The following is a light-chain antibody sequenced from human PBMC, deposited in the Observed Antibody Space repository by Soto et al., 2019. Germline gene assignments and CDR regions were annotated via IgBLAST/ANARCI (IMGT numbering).Light chain of an antibody. CDR3: QQYGSSRGST. CDR2: GTS. Sequence: PGERATLSCRASQSVTRNYLAWYQHKPGQAPSLLIYGTSSRATGVPDRFSGSGSGTDFTLTISRLEPEDFAVYYCQQYGSSRGSTFGPGTKVDIK. V-gene: IGKV3-20*01. J-gene: IGKJ3*01. CDR1: QSVTRNY.